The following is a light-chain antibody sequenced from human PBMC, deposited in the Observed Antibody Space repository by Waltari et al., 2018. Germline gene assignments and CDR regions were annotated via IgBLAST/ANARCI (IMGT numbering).Light chain of an antibody. CDR3: SSYISSDTLEL. Sequence: SALTQPASVSGSPGQSITISCTGTSSDVGGYNYVSWYQQHPGKAPKLIIYDVSNRPSGVSNRFSGSTSGNTASLTISGLQAEDEAHYYCSSYISSDTLELFGGGTSLT. V-gene: IGLV2-14*03. CDR2: DVS. J-gene: IGLJ2*01. CDR1: SSDVGGYNY.